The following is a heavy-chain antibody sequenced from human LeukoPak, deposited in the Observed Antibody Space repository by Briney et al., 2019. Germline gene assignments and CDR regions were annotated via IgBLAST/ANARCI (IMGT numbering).Heavy chain of an antibody. CDR2: IRYDGSNK. Sequence: PGGSLRLSCAASGFTFSSYGMHWVRQAPGKGLEWVAFIRYDGSNKYYADSVKGRFTISRDNSKNTLYLQMNSLRAEDTAVYYCANTGQGTMVRGVIEDWGQGTLVTVSS. CDR3: ANTGQGTMVRGVIED. V-gene: IGHV3-30*02. D-gene: IGHD3-10*01. J-gene: IGHJ4*02. CDR1: GFTFSSYG.